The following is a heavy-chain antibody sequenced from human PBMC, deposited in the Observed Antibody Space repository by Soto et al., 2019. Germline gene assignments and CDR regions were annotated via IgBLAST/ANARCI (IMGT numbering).Heavy chain of an antibody. CDR1: GGSISSYY. Sequence: SETLSLTCTVSGGSISSYYWSWIRQPPGKGLEWIGYIYYSGSTNYNPSLKSRVTISVDTSKNQFSLKLSSVTAADTAVYYCARGDPPSGYYSHYYYYYGMDVWGQGTTVTVSS. CDR3: ARGDPPSGYYSHYYYYYGMDV. CDR2: IYYSGST. V-gene: IGHV4-59*01. J-gene: IGHJ6*02. D-gene: IGHD3-22*01.